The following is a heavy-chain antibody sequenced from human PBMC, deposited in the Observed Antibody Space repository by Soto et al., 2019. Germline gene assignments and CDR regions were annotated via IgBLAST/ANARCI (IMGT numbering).Heavy chain of an antibody. J-gene: IGHJ6*02. Sequence: PGGSLRLSCAASAFTFGTYSMNWVRQAPGKGLEWVSSISISSGYIYYADSVKGRFTISRDNAKNSLYLQMNLLSAEDTAVYYCARDGGGYYSSHPYYYYYGMDVWGQGTTVTVSS. D-gene: IGHD3-3*01. CDR2: ISISSGYI. V-gene: IGHV3-21*01. CDR1: AFTFGTYS. CDR3: ARDGGGYYSSHPYYYYYGMDV.